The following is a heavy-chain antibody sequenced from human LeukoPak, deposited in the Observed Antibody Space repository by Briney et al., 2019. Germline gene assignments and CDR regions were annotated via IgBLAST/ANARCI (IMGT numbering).Heavy chain of an antibody. CDR3: AKDHNSGWYPTGAFDI. Sequence: GGSLSPSWPAPDFTFSPYALSGAGQPQGRGWEWVSAITGSGDSTYYADSVKGRFTISRDNSNNTLLLQMNSLRAEDTAVYYCAKDHNSGWYPTGAFDIWGQGTMVSVSS. V-gene: IGHV3-23*01. J-gene: IGHJ3*02. D-gene: IGHD6-19*01. CDR1: DFTFSPYA. CDR2: ITGSGDST.